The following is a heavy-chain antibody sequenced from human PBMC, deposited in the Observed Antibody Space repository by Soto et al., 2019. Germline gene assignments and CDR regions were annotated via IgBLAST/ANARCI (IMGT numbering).Heavy chain of an antibody. J-gene: IGHJ6*02. V-gene: IGHV4-59*01. CDR3: AGVKWWSSWLREEYGMDV. CDR2: IYYSGST. Sequence: QVQLQESGPGLVKPSETLSLTCTVSGGSISSYYWSWIRQPPGKGLEWIGYIYYSGSTNYNPSLKSRGTVAVGTSNGQCALNLRSVTAADTAVYYCAGVKWWSSWLREEYGMDVWGQGTTVTVSS. CDR1: GGSISSYY. D-gene: IGHD6-13*01.